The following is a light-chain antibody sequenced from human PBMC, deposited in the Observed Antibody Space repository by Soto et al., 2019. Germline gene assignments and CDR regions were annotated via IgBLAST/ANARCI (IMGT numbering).Light chain of an antibody. Sequence: EIVMTQSPVTLSVSPGERATLSCRASQSVSSDLAWYQQKPGQAPRLLISGVSNRATGTPDRFSGSGSGTDFTLTISSLEPEDFAVFYCHQYGISPPTFGPGTKVDI. CDR2: GVS. CDR3: HQYGISPPT. CDR1: QSVSSD. V-gene: IGKV3-20*01. J-gene: IGKJ1*01.